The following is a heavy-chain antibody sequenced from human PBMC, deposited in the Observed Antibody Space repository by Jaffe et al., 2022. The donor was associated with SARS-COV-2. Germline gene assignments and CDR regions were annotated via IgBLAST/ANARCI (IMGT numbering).Heavy chain of an antibody. J-gene: IGHJ1*01. CDR3: ARQSLWFGELLPEYFQH. D-gene: IGHD3-10*01. CDR1: GGSISSSSYY. Sequence: QLQLQESGPGLVKPSETLSLTCTVSGGSISSSSYYWGWIRQPPGKGLEWIGSIYYSGSTYYNPSLKSRVTISVDTSKNQFSLKLSSVTAADTAVYYCARQSLWFGELLPEYFQHWGQGTLVTVSS. V-gene: IGHV4-39*01. CDR2: IYYSGST.